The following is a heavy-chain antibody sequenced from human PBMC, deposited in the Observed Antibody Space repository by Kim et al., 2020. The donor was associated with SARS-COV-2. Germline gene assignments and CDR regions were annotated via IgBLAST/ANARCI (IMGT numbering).Heavy chain of an antibody. CDR2: MVPNSGNT. V-gene: IGHV1-8*01. CDR1: GYSFVSAD. D-gene: IGHD1-1*01. CDR3: ATSPKGGTH. Sequence: ASVKVSCTTSGYSFVSADINWVRQAPGQGLEWMGWMVPNSGNTFYTDNFRGRVTFTRDLSTSTAYMEVTTLRLEDTATYYCATSPKGGTHWGQGYLVTVS. J-gene: IGHJ1*01.